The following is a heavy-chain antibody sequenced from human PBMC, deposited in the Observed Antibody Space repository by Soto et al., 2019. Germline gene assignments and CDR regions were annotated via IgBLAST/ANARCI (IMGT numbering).Heavy chain of an antibody. J-gene: IGHJ4*02. CDR1: GYTFTSYD. D-gene: IGHD1-26*01. CDR3: ASRAGRGGTTLVF. Sequence: QVQLVQSGAEVKKPGASVKVSCKVSGYTFTSYDINWVRQATGQGLEWMGWMNPNSANTGYAHKFQGRVTMTRNTSISTAYMEVRSLRSEDTAVYYGASRAGRGGTTLVFWGQGTLVTVSS. CDR2: MNPNSANT. V-gene: IGHV1-8*01.